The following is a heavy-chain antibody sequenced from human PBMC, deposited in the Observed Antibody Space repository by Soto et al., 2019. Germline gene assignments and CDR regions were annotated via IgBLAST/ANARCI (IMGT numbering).Heavy chain of an antibody. J-gene: IGHJ4*02. D-gene: IGHD3-22*01. CDR1: GYSFTSYW. CDR3: ARGRLMNYDSSGYYTH. CDR2: IYPGDSDT. V-gene: IGHV5-51*01. Sequence: GESLKISCKGSGYSFTSYWIGWVRQMPGKGLEWRGIIYPGDSDTRYSPSFQGQVTISADKSISTAYLQWSNVKASDTAMYYCARGRLMNYDSSGYYTHWGQGTLVTVAS.